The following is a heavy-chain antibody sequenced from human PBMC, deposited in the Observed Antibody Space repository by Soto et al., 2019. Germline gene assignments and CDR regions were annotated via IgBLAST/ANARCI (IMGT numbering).Heavy chain of an antibody. J-gene: IGHJ5*02. CDR3: ARDSLGTETTAWLDP. CDR2: ISPYNGDT. V-gene: IGHV1-18*04. D-gene: IGHD1-1*01. Sequence: QVHRVQSGAEVKKPGASVRVSCKASGYTFTNYGISWLRQAPGQGLEWMGWISPYNGDTNFAQKVQGRVTLTTDTATSTAYMELWSLTSADTAMYYCARDSLGTETTAWLDPWGQGTLVTVSS. CDR1: GYTFTNYG.